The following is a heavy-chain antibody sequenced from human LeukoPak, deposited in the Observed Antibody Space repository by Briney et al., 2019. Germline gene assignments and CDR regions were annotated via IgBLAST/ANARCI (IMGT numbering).Heavy chain of an antibody. CDR1: GSSFTSYW. J-gene: IGHJ4*02. CDR2: IYPGDSDT. D-gene: IGHD4-11*01. Sequence: GGSLKISCKGSGSSFTSYWIGWVRQMPGKGLEWMGIIYPGDSDTRYSPSFQGQVTISADKSIRTAYLQWSSLKASDTAMYYCARPAVTTSFYFDYWGQGTLVTVSS. V-gene: IGHV5-51*01. CDR3: ARPAVTTSFYFDY.